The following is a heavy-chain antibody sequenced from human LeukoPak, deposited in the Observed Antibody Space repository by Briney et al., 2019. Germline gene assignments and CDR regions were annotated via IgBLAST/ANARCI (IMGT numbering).Heavy chain of an antibody. CDR2: IYPGDSDT. D-gene: IGHD1-26*01. Sequence: GESLKISCKTSGYSFTSYWIGWVRQMPGKGLEWMGVIYPGDSDTRYSPSFQGQVTISADKSLSTAYLQWSGLKASGTAMYYCGRHQHSGSYGAFDIWGQGTMVTVSS. J-gene: IGHJ3*02. CDR1: GYSFTSYW. V-gene: IGHV5-51*01. CDR3: GRHQHSGSYGAFDI.